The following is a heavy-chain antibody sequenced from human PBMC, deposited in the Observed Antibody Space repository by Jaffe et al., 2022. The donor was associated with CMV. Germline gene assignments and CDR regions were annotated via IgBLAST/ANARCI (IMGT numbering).Heavy chain of an antibody. J-gene: IGHJ6*02. V-gene: IGHV3-43*01. Sequence: EVQLVESGGVVVQRGGSLRLSCAASGFTFDDYTMHWVRQAPGKGLEWVSLISWEGGRTYYAESVKGRFTISRDNSKNFLFLQMSDLRTEDSALYYCVKATGSYPYGMDVWGQGTTVTVSS. CDR3: VKATGSYPYGMDV. CDR1: GFTFDDYT. D-gene: IGHD3-16*02. CDR2: ISWEGGRT.